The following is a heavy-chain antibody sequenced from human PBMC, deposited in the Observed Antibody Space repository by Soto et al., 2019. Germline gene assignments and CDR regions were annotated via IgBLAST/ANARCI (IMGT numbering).Heavy chain of an antibody. CDR3: VTSYTSTWYHFDY. Sequence: PGGSLRLSCAASGFTVSSNYMSWVRQAPGKGLEWVSIIYTGGNTYYRDSVKGRFTLSRDTFKNTVYLQMSSLRAEDTAVYYCVTSYTSTWYHFDYWGQGTPVTVSS. CDR1: GFTVSSNY. CDR2: IYTGGNT. J-gene: IGHJ4*02. D-gene: IGHD6-13*01. V-gene: IGHV3-53*01.